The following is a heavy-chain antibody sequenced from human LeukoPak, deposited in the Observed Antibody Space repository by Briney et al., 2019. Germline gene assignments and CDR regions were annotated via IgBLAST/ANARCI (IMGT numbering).Heavy chain of an antibody. J-gene: IGHJ4*02. V-gene: IGHV5-51*01. D-gene: IGHD2-2*01. Sequence: GESLKISCKGSGYSFTSYWIGWVRQMPGKGLEWMGIIYPGDSDTRYSPSFQGQVTISADKSISTAYLQWSSLKASDTAMYYCARHMLVDCSSTSCPSPGDYWGQGTLVTVSS. CDR3: ARHMLVDCSSTSCPSPGDY. CDR1: GYSFTSYW. CDR2: IYPGDSDT.